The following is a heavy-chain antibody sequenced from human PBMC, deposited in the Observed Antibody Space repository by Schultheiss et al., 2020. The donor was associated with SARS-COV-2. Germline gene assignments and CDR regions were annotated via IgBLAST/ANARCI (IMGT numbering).Heavy chain of an antibody. CDR1: GFTFDDYA. J-gene: IGHJ4*02. Sequence: GGSLRLSCAASGFTFDDYAMHWVRQAPGKGLEWVSLISCDGGSTYYADSVKGRFTISRDNSKNSLYLQMNSLRAEDTALYYCAKDRGSSGWYTDFDYWGQGTLVTVSS. CDR3: AKDRGSSGWYTDFDY. D-gene: IGHD6-19*01. CDR2: ISCDGGST. V-gene: IGHV3-43D*04.